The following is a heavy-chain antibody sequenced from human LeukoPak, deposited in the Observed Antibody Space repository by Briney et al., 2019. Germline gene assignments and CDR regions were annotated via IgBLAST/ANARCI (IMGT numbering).Heavy chain of an antibody. D-gene: IGHD2-2*02. CDR2: IIPIFGTA. J-gene: IGHJ6*03. CDR3: ARVRIVVVPAAIQHDYYYYYMDV. V-gene: IGHV1-69*05. CDR1: GGTFSSHA. Sequence: ASVKVSCKASGGTFSSHAISWVRQAPGQGLEWMGGIIPIFGTANYAQKFQGRVTITTDESTSTAYMELSSLRSEDTAVYYCARVRIVVVPAAIQHDYYYYYMDVWGKGTTVTVSS.